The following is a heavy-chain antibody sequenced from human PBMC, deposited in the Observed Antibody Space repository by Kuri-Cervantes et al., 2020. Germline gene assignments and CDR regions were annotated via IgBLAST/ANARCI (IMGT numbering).Heavy chain of an antibody. CDR1: GFTFSDYY. Sequence: GESLKISCAASGFTFSDYYMSWIRQAPGEGLEWVSVISGSGGSTYYADSVKGRFTISRDNSKNTLYLQMNSLRAEDTAVYYCAKGPMRGYSGYPKQGYFDYWGQGTLVTVSS. V-gene: IGHV3-23*01. J-gene: IGHJ4*02. CDR3: AKGPMRGYSGYPKQGYFDY. CDR2: ISGSGGST. D-gene: IGHD5-12*01.